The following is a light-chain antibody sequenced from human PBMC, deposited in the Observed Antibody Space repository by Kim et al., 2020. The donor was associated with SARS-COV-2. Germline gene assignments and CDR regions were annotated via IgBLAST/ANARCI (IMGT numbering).Light chain of an antibody. CDR2: GAS. Sequence: YPGEGATLSCRASRRISSSLLAWYQQKPGQAPRLLIYGASSRATGIPDRFSGSGSGTDFTLTISRLEPEDFAVYYCQQYGSSLFTFGPGTKVDIK. V-gene: IGKV3-20*01. CDR1: RRISSSL. CDR3: QQYGSSLFT. J-gene: IGKJ3*01.